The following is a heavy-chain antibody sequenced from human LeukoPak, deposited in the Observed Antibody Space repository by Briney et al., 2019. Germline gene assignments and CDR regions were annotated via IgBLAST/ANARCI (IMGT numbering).Heavy chain of an antibody. CDR3: ARRENPGIAAAYWYFDL. CDR2: IYYSGST. J-gene: IGHJ2*01. D-gene: IGHD6-13*01. Sequence: PSETLSLTCTVSGGSISSYYWSWIRQPPGKGLEWIGYIYYSGSTYYNPSLKSRVTISVDTSKNQFSLKLSSVTAADTAVYYCARRENPGIAAAYWYFDLWGRGTLVTVSS. CDR1: GGSISSYY. V-gene: IGHV4-59*08.